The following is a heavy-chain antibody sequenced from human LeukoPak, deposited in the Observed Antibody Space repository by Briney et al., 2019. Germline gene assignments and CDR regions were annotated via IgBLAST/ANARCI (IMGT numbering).Heavy chain of an antibody. J-gene: IGHJ4*02. CDR3: ARDSYSSSRNDY. D-gene: IGHD6-13*01. CDR1: GFSFSSYA. V-gene: IGHV3-48*01. Sequence: GGSLRLSCATSGFSFSSYAMSWVRQAPGKGLEWVSNISRGSRTIYYSDSVKGRFTISRDNAKNSLYLQMNSLRTEDTAVYFCARDSYSSSRNDYWGQGTLVTVSS. CDR2: ISRGSRTI.